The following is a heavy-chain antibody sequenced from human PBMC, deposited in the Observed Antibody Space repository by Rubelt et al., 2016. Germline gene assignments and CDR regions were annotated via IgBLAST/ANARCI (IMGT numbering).Heavy chain of an antibody. CDR1: GYSFISET. Sequence: QVQLMQSGAEVRKPGASVKISCKASGYSFISETIHWVRQAPGQRLECMGRIHDGDGDTAYSQRFQDRDYISRDTSASTAYMELSSLRSDDTAVYYCARAYRFGSFDYWGQGTLVTVSS. V-gene: IGHV1-3*01. CDR3: ARAYRFGSFDY. CDR2: IHDGDGDT. J-gene: IGHJ4*02. D-gene: IGHD5-18*01.